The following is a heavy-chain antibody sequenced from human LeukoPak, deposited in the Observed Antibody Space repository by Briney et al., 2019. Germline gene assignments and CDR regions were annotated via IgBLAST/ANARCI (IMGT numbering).Heavy chain of an antibody. CDR3: ARSTRDIVVVPAAAPNHYYYYMDV. Sequence: GASVKVSCKASGYTFTGYYMHWVRQAPGQGLEWMGWINPNSGGTNYAQKFQGRVTMTRDTSISTAYMELSRLRSDDTAVYYCARSTRDIVVVPAAAPNHYYYYMDVWGKGTTVTVSS. CDR1: GYTFTGYY. J-gene: IGHJ6*03. D-gene: IGHD2-2*01. CDR2: INPNSGGT. V-gene: IGHV1-2*02.